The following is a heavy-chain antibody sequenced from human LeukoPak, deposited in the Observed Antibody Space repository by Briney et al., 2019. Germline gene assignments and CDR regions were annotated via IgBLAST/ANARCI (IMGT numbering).Heavy chain of an antibody. Sequence: GGSLRLSCAASGFTFSSYAMHWVRQAPGKGLEWVAVLSYDGSGRYFADSVQGRFTISRDNSKNTLYLQMNSLRAEDTAVYYCAKDRDWTVTVPDYWGQGTLVTVSS. J-gene: IGHJ4*02. V-gene: IGHV3-30*18. CDR2: LSYDGSGR. CDR3: AKDRDWTVTVPDY. D-gene: IGHD4-17*01. CDR1: GFTFSSYA.